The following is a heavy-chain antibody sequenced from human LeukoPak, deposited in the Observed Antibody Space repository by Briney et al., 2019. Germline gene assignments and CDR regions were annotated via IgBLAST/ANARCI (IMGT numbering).Heavy chain of an antibody. D-gene: IGHD3-10*01. CDR1: GGTFSSYA. V-gene: IGHV1-69*04. Sequence: SVKVSCKASGGTFSSYAISWVRQAPGQGLEWMGRIIPILGIANYAQKFQGRVTITADKSTSTAYMELSSLRSEDTAVYYCSTVLLWFGELLGYYYCGMDVWGQGTTVTVSS. CDR3: STVLLWFGELLGYYYCGMDV. CDR2: IIPILGIA. J-gene: IGHJ6*02.